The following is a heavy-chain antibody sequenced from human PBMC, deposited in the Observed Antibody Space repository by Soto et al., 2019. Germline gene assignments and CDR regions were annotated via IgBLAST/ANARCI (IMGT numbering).Heavy chain of an antibody. CDR1: GYTFTSYA. CDR2: INAGNGNT. D-gene: IGHD6-13*01. V-gene: IGHV1-3*01. CDR3: ARPHFSSSYYFDY. J-gene: IGHJ4*02. Sequence: ASVKVSCMASGYTFTSYAMHWVRQAPGQRLEWMGWINAGNGNTKYSQKFQGRVTITRDTSASTAYMELSSLRSEDTAVYYCARPHFSSSYYFDYWGQGTLVTVSS.